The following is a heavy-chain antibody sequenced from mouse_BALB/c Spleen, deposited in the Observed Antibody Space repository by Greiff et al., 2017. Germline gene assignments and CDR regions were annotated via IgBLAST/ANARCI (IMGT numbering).Heavy chain of an antibody. Sequence: QVQLQQSGAELARPGASVKMSCKASGYTFTSYTMHWVKQRPGQGLEWIGYINPSSGYTNYNQKFKDKATLTADKSSSTAYMQLSSLTSEDSAVYYCARSGTTAYYAMDYWGQGTSVTVSS. D-gene: IGHD1-2*01. CDR2: INPSSGYT. J-gene: IGHJ4*01. CDR1: GYTFTSYT. V-gene: IGHV1-4*01. CDR3: ARSGTTAYYAMDY.